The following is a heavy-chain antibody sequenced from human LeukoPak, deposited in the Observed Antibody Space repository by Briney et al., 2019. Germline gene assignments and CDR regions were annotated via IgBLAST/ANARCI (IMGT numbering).Heavy chain of an antibody. J-gene: IGHJ5*02. V-gene: IGHV4-4*07. D-gene: IGHD1-26*01. CDR2: IYTSGST. CDR3: ARDRWGLLVHNWFDP. Sequence: SETLSLTCTVSGGSISSYYWSWIRQPAGKGLEWIGRIYTSGSTNYNPSLKSRVTMSVDTSKNQFSLKLSSVTAADTAVYYCARDRWGLLVHNWFDPWGQGTLVTVSS. CDR1: GGSISSYY.